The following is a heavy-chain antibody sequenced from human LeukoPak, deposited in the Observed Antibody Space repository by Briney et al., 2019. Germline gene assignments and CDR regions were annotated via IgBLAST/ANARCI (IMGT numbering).Heavy chain of an antibody. V-gene: IGHV6-1*01. J-gene: IGHJ2*01. Sequence: SQTLSLTCAISGDSVFSSTAAWNWIRQSPSRGLEWLGRTYYRSNWINEYAISVRGRIAINPDTSKHQFALRLNSVTPEDTAVYYCARGVRYFDLWGRGTLVTVSS. CDR1: GDSVFSSTAA. CDR3: ARGVRYFDL. CDR2: TYYRSNWIN.